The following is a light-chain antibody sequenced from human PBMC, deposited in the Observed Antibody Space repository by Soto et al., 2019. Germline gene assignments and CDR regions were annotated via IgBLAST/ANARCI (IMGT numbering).Light chain of an antibody. CDR1: SSDVGAYNY. CDR2: DVT. Sequence: QPASVSGSPGQSITISCTGTSSDVGAYNYVSWYQQHPGKAPKLMIYDVTNRPSGVSSRFSGSKSGNTASLTISGLQAEDEADYYCSSYTRSTTLVVFGGGTKLTVL. V-gene: IGLV2-14*01. CDR3: SSYTRSTTLVV. J-gene: IGLJ2*01.